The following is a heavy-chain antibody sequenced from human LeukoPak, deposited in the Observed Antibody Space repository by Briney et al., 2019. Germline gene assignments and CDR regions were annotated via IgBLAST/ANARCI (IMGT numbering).Heavy chain of an antibody. D-gene: IGHD3-22*01. CDR2: IYTSGST. J-gene: IGHJ1*01. CDR1: GGSISSGSYY. Sequence: SETLSLTCTVSGGSISSGSYYWSWIRQPARKGLEWIWRIYTSGSTNYNPSLKSRVTISVDTSKNQFSLKLSSVTAADTAVYYCARDAGYYYDSSGYSITAEYFQHWGQGTLVTVSS. V-gene: IGHV4-61*02. CDR3: ARDAGYYYDSSGYSITAEYFQH.